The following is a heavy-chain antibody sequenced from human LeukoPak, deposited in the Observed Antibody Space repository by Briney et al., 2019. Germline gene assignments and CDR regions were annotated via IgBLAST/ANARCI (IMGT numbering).Heavy chain of an antibody. CDR3: ARALFRYDSSSRSLHWYFDL. Sequence: PSETLSLTYTASGGSISSYYWSWIRQPPGKGLEWIGYIYRSESTNYNPSLKSRVTISEDTSKNQFSLKLTSVTAADTAVYFCARALFRYDSSSRSLHWYFDLWGRGTLVTVSS. V-gene: IGHV4-59*01. CDR1: GGSISSYY. CDR2: IYRSEST. J-gene: IGHJ2*01. D-gene: IGHD3-22*01.